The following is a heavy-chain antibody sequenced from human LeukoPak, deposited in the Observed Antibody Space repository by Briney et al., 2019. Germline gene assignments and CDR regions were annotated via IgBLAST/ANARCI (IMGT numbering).Heavy chain of an antibody. V-gene: IGHV4-34*01. Sequence: PSETLSLTCAVYGGSFSGYYWSWIRQPPGKGLEWIGEINHSGSTNYNPCLKGRVTMSVDTSKKQFSLKLSSVTAADTAMYYCXRXXXXDTXGLPGWWGPGTLVTVXS. CDR3: XRXXXXDTXGLPGW. J-gene: IGHJ1*01. CDR2: INHSGST. D-gene: IGHD3-22*01. CDR1: GGSFSGYY.